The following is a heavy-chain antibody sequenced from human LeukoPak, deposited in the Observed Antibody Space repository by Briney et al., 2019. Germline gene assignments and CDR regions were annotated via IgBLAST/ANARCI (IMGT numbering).Heavy chain of an antibody. CDR2: IIPIFGTA. J-gene: IGHJ6*03. Sequence: SVKVSCKASGGTFSSYAISWVRQAPGQGLEWMGGIIPIFGTANYAQKFQGRVTITTDESTSTAYMELSSLRSEDTAVYYCARARLDIVATSPADGAADLYYYYMDVWGKGTTVTVSS. D-gene: IGHD5-12*01. V-gene: IGHV1-69*05. CDR1: GGTFSSYA. CDR3: ARARLDIVATSPADGAADLYYYYMDV.